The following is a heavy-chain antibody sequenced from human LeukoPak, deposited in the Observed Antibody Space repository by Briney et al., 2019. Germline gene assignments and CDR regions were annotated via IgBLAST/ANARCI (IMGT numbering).Heavy chain of an antibody. D-gene: IGHD6-13*01. J-gene: IGHJ4*02. CDR2: ISGSDGFT. Sequence: GGSLRLSCAASGFTFDSYAISWVRQAPGKGLEWVSAISGSDGFTHYADSVKGRFTISRDNSENTLYLQMNSLRTEDTAVYYCATDLRLAVATSFFVYWGQGALVTVSA. V-gene: IGHV3-23*01. CDR1: GFTFDSYA. CDR3: ATDLRLAVATSFFVY.